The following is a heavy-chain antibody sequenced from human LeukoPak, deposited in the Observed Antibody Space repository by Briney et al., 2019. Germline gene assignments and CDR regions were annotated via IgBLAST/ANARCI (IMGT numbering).Heavy chain of an antibody. CDR3: ARGLLEYSSSYHPVVWFDP. Sequence: SETLSLTCAVYGGPFSGYYWSWIRQPPGKGLGWIGEINHSGSTNYNPSLKSRVTISVDTSKNQFSLKLSSVTAADTAVYYCARGLLEYSSSYHPVVWFDPWGQGTLVTVSS. CDR2: INHSGST. V-gene: IGHV4-34*01. J-gene: IGHJ5*02. CDR1: GGPFSGYY. D-gene: IGHD6-6*01.